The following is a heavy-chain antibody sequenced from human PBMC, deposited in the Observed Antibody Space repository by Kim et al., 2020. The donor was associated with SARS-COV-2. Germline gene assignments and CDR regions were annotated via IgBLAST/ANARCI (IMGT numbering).Heavy chain of an antibody. D-gene: IGHD3-10*01. J-gene: IGHJ6*02. Sequence: SVKGRFTISRDNAKNSLYLQMNSLRAEDTAVYYCARDWVLGNYYYYGMDVWGQGTTVTVSS. CDR3: ARDWVLGNYYYYGMDV. V-gene: IGHV3-21*01.